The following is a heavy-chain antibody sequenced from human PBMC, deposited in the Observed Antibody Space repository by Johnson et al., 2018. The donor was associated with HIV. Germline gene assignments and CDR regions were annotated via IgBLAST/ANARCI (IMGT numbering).Heavy chain of an antibody. Sequence: VLLVESGGGLVQPGGSLRLSCAASGFTFSSYAMSWVRQAPGKGLEWVSGISWNSGSIGYADSVKGRFTISRDNAKNSLYLQMNSLRAEDTAVYYCARVRPKGSFDIWGQGTMVTVSS. V-gene: IGHV3-48*04. CDR1: GFTFSSYA. D-gene: IGHD1-1*01. CDR3: ARVRPKGSFDI. CDR2: ISWNSGSI. J-gene: IGHJ3*02.